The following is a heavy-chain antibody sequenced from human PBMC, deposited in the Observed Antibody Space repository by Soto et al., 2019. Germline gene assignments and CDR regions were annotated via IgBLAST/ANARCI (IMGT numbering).Heavy chain of an antibody. J-gene: IGHJ4*02. CDR1: GGSISPSY. CDR2: FYYTGNT. V-gene: IGHV4-59*01. D-gene: IGHD2-2*03. CDR3: AAGLDHNKVGY. Sequence: QVRLQESGPGLVKPSETLSLTCTVSGGSISPSYWNWVRQPPGKRPDWIGCFYYTGNTHYNPSLKSRVTISRDTSKNQFSLELTSVTAADTAMYFCAAGLDHNKVGYWGQGTLVTVSS.